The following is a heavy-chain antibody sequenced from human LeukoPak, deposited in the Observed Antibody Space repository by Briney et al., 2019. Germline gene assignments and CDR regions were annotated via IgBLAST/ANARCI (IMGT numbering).Heavy chain of an antibody. CDR2: IYYSGST. V-gene: IGHV4-39*01. D-gene: IGHD4-17*01. Sequence: SETLSLTCAVSGASISGTAYYWGWVRQPPGKGLEWIGNIYYSGSTYYNASLQSRVTISIDTSKNQFSLRLNSVTAADTAMYYCARQNGDQIFDYWGQGTLVTVSS. J-gene: IGHJ4*02. CDR1: GASISGTAYY. CDR3: ARQNGDQIFDY.